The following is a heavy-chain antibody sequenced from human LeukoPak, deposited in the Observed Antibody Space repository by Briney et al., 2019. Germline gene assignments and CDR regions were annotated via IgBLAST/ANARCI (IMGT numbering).Heavy chain of an antibody. V-gene: IGHV4-34*01. CDR3: ARGGAYYGSGRAYYYYYGMDV. Sequence: GSLRLSCAASGFTFSSYSMNWVRQAPGKGLEWIGEINHSGSTNYNPSLKSRVTISVDTSKNQFSLKLSSVTAADTAVYYCARGGAYYGSGRAYYYYYGMDVWGQGTTVTVSS. CDR2: INHSGST. D-gene: IGHD3-10*01. J-gene: IGHJ6*02. CDR1: GFTFSSYS.